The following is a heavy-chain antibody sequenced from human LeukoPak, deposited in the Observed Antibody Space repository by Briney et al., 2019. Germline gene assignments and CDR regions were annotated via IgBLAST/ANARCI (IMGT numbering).Heavy chain of an antibody. J-gene: IGHJ6*03. V-gene: IGHV4-59*01. CDR1: GGSISGYH. CDR3: AGVPRSYYYHYYMDV. CDR2: IYYSGSS. Sequence: SETLSLTCNVSGGSISGYHWSWIRQPPGKGLEWLGYIYYSGSSNYNPSLKSRVTMSADTSKNQFSLKLSSVTAADTAVYYCAGVPRSYYYHYYMDVWGKGTTVTVSS.